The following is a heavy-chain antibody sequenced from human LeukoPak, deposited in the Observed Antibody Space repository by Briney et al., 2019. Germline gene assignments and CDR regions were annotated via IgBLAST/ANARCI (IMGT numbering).Heavy chain of an antibody. Sequence: GGSLRLSCAASGFTVSSNYMSWVRHAPGKGLEWVSVIYSGGSTYYADSVKGRFTISRDNSKNTLYLQMNSLRAEDTAVYYCARDFEYSSSSTGPWFDPWGQGTLVTVSS. CDR3: ARDFEYSSSSTGPWFDP. CDR1: GFTVSSNY. CDR2: IYSGGST. J-gene: IGHJ5*02. V-gene: IGHV3-66*01. D-gene: IGHD6-6*01.